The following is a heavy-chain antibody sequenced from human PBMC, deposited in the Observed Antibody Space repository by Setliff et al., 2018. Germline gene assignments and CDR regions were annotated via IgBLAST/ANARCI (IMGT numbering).Heavy chain of an antibody. J-gene: IGHJ4*02. V-gene: IGHV4-61*09. D-gene: IGHD5-18*01. Sequence: NPSETLSLTCTVSGGSISSGSYYWSRIRQPAGKGLEWIGHIYTSGSTNYNPSLKSRVTISVDTSKNQFSLKLSSVTAADTAVYYCARATATFNYWGQGTLVTVSS. CDR3: ARATATFNY. CDR2: IYTSGST. CDR1: GGSISSGSYY.